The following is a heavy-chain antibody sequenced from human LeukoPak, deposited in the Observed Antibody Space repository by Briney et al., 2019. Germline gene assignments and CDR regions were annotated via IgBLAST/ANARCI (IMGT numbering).Heavy chain of an antibody. CDR2: INHSGST. CDR1: GGSFSGYY. CDR3: ARRRPYCTNGVCYSNWFDP. Sequence: PSETLTLTCAVSGGSFSGYYLSWIRQPPGKGLEWIGEINHSGSTNYNPSLKSRVTISVDTSKTQFSLKLSSVTAADTAVYYCARRRPYCTNGVCYSNWFDPWGQGTLVTVSS. J-gene: IGHJ5*02. V-gene: IGHV4-34*01. D-gene: IGHD2-8*01.